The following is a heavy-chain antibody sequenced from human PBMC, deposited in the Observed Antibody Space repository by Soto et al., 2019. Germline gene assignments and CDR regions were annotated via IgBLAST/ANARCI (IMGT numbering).Heavy chain of an antibody. CDR1: GAAISSYY. J-gene: IGHJ4*02. D-gene: IGHD3-10*01. V-gene: IGHV4-59*01. Sequence: SETLSLTCSVSGAAISSYYWSWIRQPPGKGLEWIGYIYDSGSTNYNPSLKSRVTISVDTSKNQFPLKLSSVTAADTAVYYCATSYGSGYRAFDYWGQGTLVTVSS. CDR3: ATSYGSGYRAFDY. CDR2: IYDSGST.